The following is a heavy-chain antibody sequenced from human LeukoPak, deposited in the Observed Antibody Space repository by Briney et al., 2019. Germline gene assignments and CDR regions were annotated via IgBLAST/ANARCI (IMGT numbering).Heavy chain of an antibody. CDR2: IIPIFGTA. V-gene: IGHV1-69*05. J-gene: IGHJ4*02. CDR1: GGTFSSYA. CDR3: ARTRAEYQLLSGPYYFDY. D-gene: IGHD2-2*01. Sequence: ASVKVSCKASGGTFSSYAISWVRQAPGQGLEWMGGIIPIFGTANYAQKFKGRVTITTDESTSTAYMELSSLRSEDTAVYYCARTRAEYQLLSGPYYFDYWGQGTLVTVSS.